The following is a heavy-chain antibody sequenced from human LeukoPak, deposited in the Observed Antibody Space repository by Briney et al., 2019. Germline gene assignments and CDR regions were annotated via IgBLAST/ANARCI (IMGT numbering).Heavy chain of an antibody. D-gene: IGHD6-6*01. CDR1: GFTFSSSG. J-gene: IGHJ4*02. Sequence: GGSLRLSCAASGFTFSSSGMHWVRQAPGKGLEWVAVISYDGSNKYYADSVKGRFTFSRDNSKNTLYLQMNSLRAEDTAVYYCARVDSSSIYFDYWGQGTLVTVSS. CDR2: ISYDGSNK. CDR3: ARVDSSSIYFDY. V-gene: IGHV3-30*03.